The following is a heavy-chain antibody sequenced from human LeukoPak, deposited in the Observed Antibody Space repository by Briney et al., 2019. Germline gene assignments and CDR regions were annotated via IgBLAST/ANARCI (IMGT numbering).Heavy chain of an antibody. D-gene: IGHD3-3*01. CDR3: ARVPPSITIFGGLAGGMDV. J-gene: IGHJ6*02. Sequence: PSETLSLTCTVSGGSISSSSYYWGWIRQPPGKGLEWIGSIYYSGSTYYNPSLKSRVTISVDTSKNQFSLKLSSVTAADTAVYYCARVPPSITIFGGLAGGMDVWGQGTTVTVSS. CDR2: IYYSGST. V-gene: IGHV4-39*07. CDR1: GGSISSSSYY.